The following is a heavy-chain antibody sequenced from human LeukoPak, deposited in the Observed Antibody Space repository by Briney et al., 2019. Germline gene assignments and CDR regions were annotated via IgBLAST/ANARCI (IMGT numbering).Heavy chain of an antibody. V-gene: IGHV4-38-2*01. D-gene: IGHD2-15*01. CDR2: TYHSGNT. CDR3: ARTRYCSGATCYSPELFDS. CDR1: GYSISTGYH. J-gene: IGHJ4*02. Sequence: PSETLSLTCAVSGYSISTGYHWGWIRQSPGTGLEWIGRTYHSGNTYYNPSLKSRVTISMDTSMNQFSLQVTSVTAADTAVYYCARTRYCSGATCYSPELFDSWGQGTLVTVSS.